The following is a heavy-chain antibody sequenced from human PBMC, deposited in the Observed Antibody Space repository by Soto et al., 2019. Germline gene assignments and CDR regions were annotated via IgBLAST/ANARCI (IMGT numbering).Heavy chain of an antibody. D-gene: IGHD4-17*01. CDR1: GFTFSSYA. CDR3: AKGDDYGGNADAFDI. V-gene: IGHV3-23*01. Sequence: GGSLRLSCAASGFTFSSYAMSWVRQAPGKGLEWVSAISGSGGSTYYADSVKGRFTISRDNSKNTLYLQMNSLRAEDTAVYHCAKGDDYGGNADAFDIWGQGTMVTVSS. CDR2: ISGSGGST. J-gene: IGHJ3*02.